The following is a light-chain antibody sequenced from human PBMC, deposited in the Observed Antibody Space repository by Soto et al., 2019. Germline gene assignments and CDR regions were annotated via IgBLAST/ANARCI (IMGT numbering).Light chain of an antibody. V-gene: IGKV3-11*01. Sequence: EIVLTQSPATLSLSPGERATLSCRASQSINNYLAWYQQKPGKVPRLLIYDSSNTATGIPARFSCSGSGTDFTLTITNLEPEDCAVYYCQQGFCWHSLTFGQGTRL. CDR3: QQGFCWHSLT. CDR2: DSS. J-gene: IGKJ5*01. CDR1: QSINNY.